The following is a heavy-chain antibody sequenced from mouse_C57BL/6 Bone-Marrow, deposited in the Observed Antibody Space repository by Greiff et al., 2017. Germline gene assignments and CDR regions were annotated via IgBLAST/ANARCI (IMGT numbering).Heavy chain of an antibody. CDR2: ISNGGGST. J-gene: IGHJ3*01. D-gene: IGHD1-1*01. CDR3: ARPDYYGSSSFAY. Sequence: SGFTFSDYYMYWVRQTPEKRLEWVAYISNGGGSTYYPDTVKGRFTISRDNAKNTLYLQMSRLKSEDTAMYYCARPDYYGSSSFAYWGQGTLVTVSA. CDR1: GFTFSDYY. V-gene: IGHV5-12*01.